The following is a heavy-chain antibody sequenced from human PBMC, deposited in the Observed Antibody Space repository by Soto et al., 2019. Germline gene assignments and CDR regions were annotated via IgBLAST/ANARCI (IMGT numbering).Heavy chain of an antibody. Sequence: QVQLQESGPGLVKPSETLSLTCTVSGGSISSEYWSWVRQPPGKGLEWIAYIYYSGHTNYNPSLKSRVAISVDTSKNQSSLDLTSVTAADTAVYYCARGPATAYFDAFDMWGQGTMVTVSS. J-gene: IGHJ3*02. CDR3: ARGPATAYFDAFDM. CDR2: IYYSGHT. V-gene: IGHV4-59*01. D-gene: IGHD1-26*01. CDR1: GGSISSEY.